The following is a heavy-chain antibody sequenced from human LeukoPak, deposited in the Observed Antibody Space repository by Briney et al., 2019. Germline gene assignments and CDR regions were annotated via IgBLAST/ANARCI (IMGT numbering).Heavy chain of an antibody. D-gene: IGHD2-2*02. J-gene: IGHJ5*02. CDR1: GYTFTGYY. Sequence: ASVKVSCKASGYTFTGYYMHWVRQAPGQGLEWMGWINPNSGGTNYAQKFQGRVTMIRDTSISTAYMELSRLRSDDTAVYYCARGPIAPWMGKYQLLYGNWFDPWGQGTLVTVSS. CDR2: INPNSGGT. CDR3: ARGPIAPWMGKYQLLYGNWFDP. V-gene: IGHV1-2*02.